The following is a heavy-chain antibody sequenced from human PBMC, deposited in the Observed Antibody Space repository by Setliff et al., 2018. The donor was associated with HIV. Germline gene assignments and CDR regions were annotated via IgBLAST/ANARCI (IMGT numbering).Heavy chain of an antibody. CDR2: INPNGGYT. CDR1: GYIFTDYY. V-gene: IGHV1-2*02. D-gene: IGHD2-2*01. CDR3: ARDTSSSY. J-gene: IGHJ4*02. Sequence: ASVKVSCKASGYIFTDYYIHWVRQAPGQGLEWMGWINPNGGYTNYAQKFQGRVTMTRDTSISTGSMELSRLRSDDTAVYYCARDTSSSYWGQGTLVTVSS.